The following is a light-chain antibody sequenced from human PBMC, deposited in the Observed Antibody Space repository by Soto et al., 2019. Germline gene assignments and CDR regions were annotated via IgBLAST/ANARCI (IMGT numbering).Light chain of an antibody. CDR1: QSISSW. CDR2: DAS. Sequence: DIQMTQSPSTLSASVGARVTITCRASQSISSWLAWYQQKPGKAPKLLIYDASSLESGVPSRFSGSGSGTECTLTISSLQPDDVATYYCQQYNSYSRTLGQGTKVDI. CDR3: QQYNSYSRT. J-gene: IGKJ1*01. V-gene: IGKV1-5*01.